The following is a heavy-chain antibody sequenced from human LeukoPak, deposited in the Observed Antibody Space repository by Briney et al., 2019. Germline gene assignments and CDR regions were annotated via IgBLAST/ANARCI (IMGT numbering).Heavy chain of an antibody. CDR1: GYSYSNYY. J-gene: IGHJ6*02. D-gene: IGHD1-26*01. V-gene: IGHV1-2*02. Sequence: ASVKVSCKASGYSYSNYYMHWVRQAPGQGLEWMGWINPNSGGTNYAQKFQGRVTMTRDTSISTAYMELSRLRSDDTAVYYCARVLGRRIVGATNYYYGMDVWGQGTTVTVSS. CDR2: INPNSGGT. CDR3: ARVLGRRIVGATNYYYGMDV.